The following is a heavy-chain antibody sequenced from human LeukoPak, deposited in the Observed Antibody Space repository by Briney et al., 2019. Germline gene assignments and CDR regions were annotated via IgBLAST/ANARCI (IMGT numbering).Heavy chain of an antibody. V-gene: IGHV1-18*01. CDR1: GYTFTNYG. J-gene: IGHJ4*02. CDR2: ISGYNGNT. D-gene: IGHD1-26*01. CDR3: ARSLNYYSGNYQLYVY. Sequence: ASVKVSCNASGYTFTNYGISWVRQAPGQGLEWMGWISGYNGNTKYAQKFQGRVTMTTDTSTTTAYIELRRLRSDDTAVYYCARSLNYYSGNYQLYVYWGQGTLVTVSS.